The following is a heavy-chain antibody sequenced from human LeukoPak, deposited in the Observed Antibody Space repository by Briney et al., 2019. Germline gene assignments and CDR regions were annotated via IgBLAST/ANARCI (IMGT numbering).Heavy chain of an antibody. CDR3: ARESSGWPNTDAFDI. CDR1: GFTFSSYS. V-gene: IGHV3-21*01. CDR2: ISSSSYI. D-gene: IGHD6-19*01. Sequence: PGGSLRLSCAASGFTFSSYSMNWVRQAPEKGLEWVSSISSSSYIYYADSVKGRFTISRDNAKNSLYLQMNSLRAEDTAVYYCARESSGWPNTDAFDIWGQGTMVTVAS. J-gene: IGHJ3*02.